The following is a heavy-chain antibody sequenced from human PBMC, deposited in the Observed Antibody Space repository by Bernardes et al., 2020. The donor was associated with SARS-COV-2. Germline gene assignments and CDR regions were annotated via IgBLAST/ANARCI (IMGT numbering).Heavy chain of an antibody. CDR3: ARDLVNHGSGGYGYYYYYGMDV. J-gene: IGHJ6*02. CDR2: IWYDGSNI. CDR1: GFTFNSYG. D-gene: IGHD3-10*01. V-gene: IGHV3-33*01. Sequence: GGSLRLSCAASGFTFNSYGMHWVRQAPGKGLEWVAVIWYDGSNIYYADSVKGRFTISRVNSKSTLYLQMNSLRAEDTAVYYCARDLVNHGSGGYGYYYYYGMDVWGQGTTVTVSS.